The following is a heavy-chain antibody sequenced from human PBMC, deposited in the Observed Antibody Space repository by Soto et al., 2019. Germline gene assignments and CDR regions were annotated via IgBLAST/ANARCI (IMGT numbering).Heavy chain of an antibody. Sequence: QVQLVKSGGGVVQPGRSLRLSCAASGFTFSSYAMHWVRQAPGKGLEWVAVISYDGSNKYYADSVKGRFTISRDNSKNTLYLQMNSLRAEDTAVYYCARAPPAYCGGDCYFYYGMDVWGQGTTVTVSS. D-gene: IGHD2-21*02. V-gene: IGHV3-30-3*01. CDR2: ISYDGSNK. CDR1: GFTFSSYA. J-gene: IGHJ6*02. CDR3: ARAPPAYCGGDCYFYYGMDV.